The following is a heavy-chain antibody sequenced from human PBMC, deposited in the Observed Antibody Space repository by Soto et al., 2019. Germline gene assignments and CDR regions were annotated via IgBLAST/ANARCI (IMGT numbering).Heavy chain of an antibody. V-gene: IGHV3-7*01. D-gene: IGHD6-19*01. Sequence: GGSLRLSCAASGFTFSGYWMSWVRQAPGKAVEWVASIKVDGSDTYYVDSVKGRFTISRDNAKNSLYLQMNSLRAEDTAVYHCARSRGWRDAFDIWGQGTMVTVS. CDR2: IKVDGSDT. CDR1: GFTFSGYW. CDR3: ARSRGWRDAFDI. J-gene: IGHJ3*02.